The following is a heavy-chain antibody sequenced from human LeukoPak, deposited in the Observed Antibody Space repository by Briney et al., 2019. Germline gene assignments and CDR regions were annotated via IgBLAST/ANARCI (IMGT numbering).Heavy chain of an antibody. CDR3: ASGSIVGVLWG. V-gene: IGHV4-59*01. D-gene: IGHD1-26*01. Sequence: SETLSLTCAVSGDSISSFYWTWIRQPPGKGLEWIGYIYYSGSTNYNPSLKSRVTMSVDTSKNQFSLKLSSVTAADTAVYYCASGSIVGVLWGWGQGTLVTVSS. J-gene: IGHJ4*02. CDR1: GDSISSFY. CDR2: IYYSGST.